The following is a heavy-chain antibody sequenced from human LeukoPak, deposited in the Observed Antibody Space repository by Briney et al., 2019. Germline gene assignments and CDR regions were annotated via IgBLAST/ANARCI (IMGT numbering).Heavy chain of an antibody. CDR2: ISSSSSYI. V-gene: IGHV3-21*01. D-gene: IGHD4-23*01. Sequence: PGGSLRLSCAASGFTFSSYSMNWVRQAPGKGLEWVSSISSSSSYIYYADSVKGRFTISRDNSKNSLYLQMNSLRAEDTAVYYCATPGGPYWYFDLWGRGTLVTVSS. CDR1: GFTFSSYS. CDR3: ATPGGPYWYFDL. J-gene: IGHJ2*01.